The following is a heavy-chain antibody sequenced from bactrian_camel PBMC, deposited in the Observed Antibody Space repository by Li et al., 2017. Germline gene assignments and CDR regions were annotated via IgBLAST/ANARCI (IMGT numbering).Heavy chain of an antibody. D-gene: IGHD2*01. CDR2: IYTGGGST. CDR1: GFTFSTYY. V-gene: IGHV3-2*01. Sequence: QLVESGGGLVQPGGSLRLSCAASGFTFSTYYMSWVRQAPGKGLEWVSSIYTGGGSTYYADSVKGRFTISKDNAKNTLYLQMNSLKLEDTAVYYCATGLVPYCSGAYCYTQYKYWGQGTQVTVS. CDR3: ATGLVPYCSGAYCYTQYKY. J-gene: IGHJ4*01.